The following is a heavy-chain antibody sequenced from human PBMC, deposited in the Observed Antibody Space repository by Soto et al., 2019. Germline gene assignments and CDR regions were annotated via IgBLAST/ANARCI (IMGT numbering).Heavy chain of an antibody. Sequence: GASVKVSCKTSGYTFTGYYMHWVRQAPGQGLEWMGWINPNSGGTNYAQKFQGWVTMTRDTSISTAYMELSRLRSDDTAVYYCARGTEAYYYGSGSYYRAFNYWG. D-gene: IGHD3-10*01. J-gene: IGHJ4*01. CDR3: ARGTEAYYYGSGSYYRAFNY. CDR2: INPNSGGT. CDR1: GYTFTGYY. V-gene: IGHV1-2*04.